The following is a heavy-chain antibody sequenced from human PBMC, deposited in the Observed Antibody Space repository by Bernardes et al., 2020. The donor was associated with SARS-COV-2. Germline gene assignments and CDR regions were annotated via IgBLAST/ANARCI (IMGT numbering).Heavy chain of an antibody. CDR2: ISYDGSNK. J-gene: IGHJ4*02. V-gene: IGHV3-30*18. Sequence: GGSLRLSCAASGFTFSSYGMHWVRQAPGKGLEWVAVISYDGSNKYYADSVKGRFTISRDNSKNTLYLQMNSLRAEDTAVYYCAKDGASVWFGESTGFFTDYWGQGTLVTVSS. CDR1: GFTFSSYG. CDR3: AKDGASVWFGESTGFFTDY. D-gene: IGHD3-10*01.